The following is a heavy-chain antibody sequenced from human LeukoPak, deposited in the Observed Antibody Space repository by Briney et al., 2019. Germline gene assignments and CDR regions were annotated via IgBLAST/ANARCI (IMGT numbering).Heavy chain of an antibody. CDR2: IYPGDSET. V-gene: IGHV5-51*01. CDR1: GYKVTNYW. D-gene: IGHD3-16*01. CDR3: ARALRTGQGDYVPVL. J-gene: IGHJ4*02. Sequence: GESLKISCKASGYKVTNYWIGWVRQMPGKCLEWMTIIYPGDSETRYSPSFQGQVTISADKSIGTTYLQWSRLKASDTAIYYCARALRTGQGDYVPVLWGQGTLVTVSS.